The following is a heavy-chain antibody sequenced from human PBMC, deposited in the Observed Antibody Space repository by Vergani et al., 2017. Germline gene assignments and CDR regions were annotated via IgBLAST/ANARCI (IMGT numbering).Heavy chain of an antibody. CDR2: IRGSGGST. CDR3: AKDRNDFWSGLGGQDAFDI. Sequence: EVQLLESGGGLVQPGGSLRLSCAASGFTFSSYAMSWVRQAPGKGLEWVSAIRGSGGSTYYADSVKGRFTISRDNSKNTLYLQMNSLRAEDPAVYYCAKDRNDFWSGLGGQDAFDIWGQGTMVTVSS. CDR1: GFTFSSYA. V-gene: IGHV3-23*01. D-gene: IGHD3-3*01. J-gene: IGHJ3*02.